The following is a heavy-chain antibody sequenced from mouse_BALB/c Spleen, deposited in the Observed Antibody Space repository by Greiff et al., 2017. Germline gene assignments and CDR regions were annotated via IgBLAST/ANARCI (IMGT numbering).Heavy chain of an antibody. CDR2: ISSGGST. CDR3: ARGPPITTVVAPYFDY. V-gene: IGHV5-6-5*01. J-gene: IGHJ2*01. Sequence: EVKLMESGGGLVKPGGSLKLSCAASGFTFSSYAMSWVRQTPEKRLEWVASISSGGSTYYPDSVKGRFTISGNNARNILYLQMSSLRSEDTAMYYCARGPPITTVVAPYFDYWGQGTTLTVSS. D-gene: IGHD1-1*01. CDR1: GFTFSSYA.